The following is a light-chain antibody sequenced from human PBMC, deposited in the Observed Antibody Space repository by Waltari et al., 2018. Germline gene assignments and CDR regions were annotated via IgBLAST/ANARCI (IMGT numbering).Light chain of an antibody. J-gene: IGKJ2*01. V-gene: IGKV1-5*03. CDR1: QNVGHS. CDR2: SAS. Sequence: DIQMTQSPSTLSASVGDSVTITCRASQNVGHSLAWHQQKPGKAPKLLIYSASSLENEVPSRFSGSGSGTEFTLTISSLQPDDLATYYCQQYEGYSTFGQGTKVEIK. CDR3: QQYEGYST.